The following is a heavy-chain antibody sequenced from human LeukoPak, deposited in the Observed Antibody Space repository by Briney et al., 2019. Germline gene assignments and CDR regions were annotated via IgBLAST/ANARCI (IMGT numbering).Heavy chain of an antibody. V-gene: IGHV1-18*01. CDR1: GYTFTSYG. D-gene: IGHD4-17*01. CDR3: ARDLSIYTVTTYPYY. J-gene: IGHJ4*02. CDR2: ISAYNGNT. Sequence: GASVKVSCKASGYTFTSYGISWVRQAPGQGLEWMGWISAYNGNTNYAQKLQGRVTMTTDTSTSTAYMELRSLRSDDTAVYYCARDLSIYTVTTYPYYWGQGTLVTVSS.